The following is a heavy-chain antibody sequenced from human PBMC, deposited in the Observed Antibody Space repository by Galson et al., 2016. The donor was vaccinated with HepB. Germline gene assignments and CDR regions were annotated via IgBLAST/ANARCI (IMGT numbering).Heavy chain of an antibody. J-gene: IGHJ5*01. Sequence: SVKVSCKASGYKFTDYAITWVRQAPGQGLEWMGWINVRNGETNSAQRLQGRVTMTRETSTSTVFLDLRRLRSDDTAMYFCARGRSMPHFDSWGQGTLVTVSS. CDR3: ARGRSMPHFDS. CDR1: GYKFTDYA. D-gene: IGHD2-2*01. CDR2: INVRNGET. V-gene: IGHV1-18*01.